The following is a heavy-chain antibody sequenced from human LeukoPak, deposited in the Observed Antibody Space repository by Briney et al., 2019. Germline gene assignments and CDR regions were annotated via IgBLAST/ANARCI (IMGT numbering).Heavy chain of an antibody. V-gene: IGHV1-69*01. CDR2: IIPIFGTA. CDR1: GGTFSSYA. D-gene: IGHD3-16*02. Sequence: SVKVSCKASGGTFSSYAISWVRQAPGQGLEWMGGIIPIFGTANYAQKFQGRVTITADESTSTAYMELSSLRSEDTAVYYCARVEYDYVWGSYRYDYYYYMDVWGKGTTVTVSS. J-gene: IGHJ6*03. CDR3: ARVEYDYVWGSYRYDYYYYMDV.